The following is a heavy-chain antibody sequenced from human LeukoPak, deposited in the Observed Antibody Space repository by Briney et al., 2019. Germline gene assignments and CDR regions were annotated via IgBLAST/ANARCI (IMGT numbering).Heavy chain of an antibody. CDR1: GGTFSSYA. J-gene: IGHJ6*03. CDR2: IIPIFGTA. V-gene: IGHV1-69*05. CDR3: ARDAYSSSWSRGDYYYYYMDV. Sequence: SVKVSCKASGGTFSSYAISWVRQAPGQGLEWMGGIIPIFGTANYAQKFQGRVTITTDESTSTAYMELSSLRSEDTAVYYCARDAYSSSWSRGDYYYYYMDVWGKGTTVTVSS. D-gene: IGHD6-13*01.